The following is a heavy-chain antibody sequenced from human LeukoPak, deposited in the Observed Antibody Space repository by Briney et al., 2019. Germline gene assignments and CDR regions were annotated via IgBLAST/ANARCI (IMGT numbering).Heavy chain of an antibody. D-gene: IGHD1-26*01. CDR3: ARARWDRARYFDY. V-gene: IGHV1-2*02. CDR2: IDPNSGDT. CDR1: GYTFTGYY. J-gene: IGHJ4*02. Sequence: ASVKVSCKASGYTFTGYYMHWVRQAPGQGLEWMGWIDPNSGDTKYAQKFQGRVTMTRDTSISTAYMELSRLRSDDTAVYYCARARWDRARYFDYWGQGTLLTVSS.